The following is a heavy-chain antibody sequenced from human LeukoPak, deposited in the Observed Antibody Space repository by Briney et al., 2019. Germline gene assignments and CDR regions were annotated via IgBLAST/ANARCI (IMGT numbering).Heavy chain of an antibody. J-gene: IGHJ4*02. CDR3: ARGSTFYPGY. Sequence: GGSLRLSCAASGFTFXTXXXHXVXEAPGXXLEWLALISFDGSNEYSADSVKGRFTISRDNSKKPLHLQMNTLRAEDTAVYYCARGSTFYPGYWGQGTLVTVSS. D-gene: IGHD2/OR15-2a*01. CDR2: ISFDGSNE. V-gene: IGHV3-30*04. CDR1: GFTFXTXX.